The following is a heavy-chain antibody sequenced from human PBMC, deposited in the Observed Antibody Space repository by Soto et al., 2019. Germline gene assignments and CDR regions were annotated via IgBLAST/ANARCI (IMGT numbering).Heavy chain of an antibody. CDR3: AIYRGYSYGDYYYGTDV. CDR2: IYYSGST. J-gene: IGHJ6*02. CDR1: GGSVSSGSYY. Sequence: PSETLSLTCTVSGGSVSSGSYYWSWIRQPPGKGLEWIGYIYYSGSTNYNPSLKSRVTISVDTSKNQFSLKLSSVTAADTAVYYCAIYRGYSYGDYYYGTDVWGQGTTVTVSS. V-gene: IGHV4-61*01. D-gene: IGHD5-18*01.